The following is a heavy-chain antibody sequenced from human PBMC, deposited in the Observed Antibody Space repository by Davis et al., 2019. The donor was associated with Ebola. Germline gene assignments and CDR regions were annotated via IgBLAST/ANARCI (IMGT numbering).Heavy chain of an antibody. V-gene: IGHV4-34*01. CDR3: ARGGGYGTDY. J-gene: IGHJ4*02. CDR2: INHSGST. CDR1: GGSFSGYY. D-gene: IGHD5-12*01. Sequence: PSETLSLTCAVYGGSFSGYYWSWIRQPPGKGLEWIGEINHSGSTNYNPSLKSRVTISVDTSKNQFSLKLSSVTAADTAVYYCARGGGYGTDYWGQGTLVTVSS.